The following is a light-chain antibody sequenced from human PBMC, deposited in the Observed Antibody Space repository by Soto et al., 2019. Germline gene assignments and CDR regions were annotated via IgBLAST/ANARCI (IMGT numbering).Light chain of an antibody. CDR2: VVS. Sequence: EIVLTQSPDTLSLSPGQRATLSCRASQSVRSDYFAWYQQKPGQAPRVIIFVVSTRATGVPDRFSGSGSGTDFTLTISRLEPEDFAVYYCQQYGSSPLTFGGGTKVDIK. J-gene: IGKJ4*01. CDR1: QSVRSDY. CDR3: QQYGSSPLT. V-gene: IGKV3-20*01.